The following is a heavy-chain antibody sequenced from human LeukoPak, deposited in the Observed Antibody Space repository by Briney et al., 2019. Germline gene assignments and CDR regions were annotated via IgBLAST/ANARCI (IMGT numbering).Heavy chain of an antibody. D-gene: IGHD1-26*01. CDR2: IRYDGNDK. CDR3: VKRGATVRRTYFFDS. Sequence: QSGGSLRPSCVASGFTFNAFGMHWVRQAPGKGLEWVAFIRYDGNDKYYSGSVEGRFTISRDNPKNTLYLQMNSLRVEDTSFYYCVKRGATVRRTYFFDSWGQGALVTVSS. J-gene: IGHJ4*02. CDR1: GFTFNAFG. V-gene: IGHV3-30*02.